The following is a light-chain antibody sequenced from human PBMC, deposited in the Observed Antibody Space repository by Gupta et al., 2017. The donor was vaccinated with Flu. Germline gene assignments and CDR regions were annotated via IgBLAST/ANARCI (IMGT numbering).Light chain of an antibody. CDR1: SSNIGAGYD. V-gene: IGLV1-40*01. CDR3: QSYDSSLSVV. Sequence: SSSNIGAGYDVHWYQQLPGTAPKLLIFGNNNRPSGVPDRFSGSKSGTSASLAITGLQVEDEADYYCQSYDSSLSVVFGGGTKLTVL. CDR2: GNN. J-gene: IGLJ2*01.